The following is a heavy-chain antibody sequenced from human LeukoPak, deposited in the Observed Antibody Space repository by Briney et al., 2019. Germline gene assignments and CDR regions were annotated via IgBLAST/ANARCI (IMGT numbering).Heavy chain of an antibody. CDR2: ISASGDST. V-gene: IGHV3-23*01. Sequence: PGGSLRLSCAASGFTFSTYGMGWVRQAPGKGLAWVSGISASGDSTYNAESVRGRFTISRDNFKNMLYLQMNSLRVDDTAVYYCAKGVEWLVAGLIDDWGQGTLVSVSS. CDR1: GFTFSTYG. D-gene: IGHD3-3*01. J-gene: IGHJ4*02. CDR3: AKGVEWLVAGLIDD.